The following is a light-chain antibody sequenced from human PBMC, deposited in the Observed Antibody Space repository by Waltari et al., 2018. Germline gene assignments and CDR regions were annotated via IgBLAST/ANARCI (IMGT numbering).Light chain of an antibody. CDR2: KDT. Sequence: YELTQTPSVSVSPGQTAKITCSGEALPKHYVYWYQKKPGQPPVLVILKDTERPAEVPERLYGSTTGTRVALTSSGAQAEDEADCYCQSVDSTGYYVVFGGGTKLTVL. CDR3: QSVDSTGYYVV. CDR1: ALPKHY. V-gene: IGLV3-25*03. J-gene: IGLJ3*02.